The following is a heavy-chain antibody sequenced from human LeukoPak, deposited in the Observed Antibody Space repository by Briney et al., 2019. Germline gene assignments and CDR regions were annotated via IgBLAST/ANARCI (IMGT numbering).Heavy chain of an antibody. Sequence: GGSLRLSCAASGFTFSSYWMGWVRQAPGKGLEWVANIKQDGSEKYYVDSVKGRFTISRDNAKNSLYLQMNSLRAEDTAVYYCARDTNVEFVEWAPLFDYWGQGTLVTVSS. CDR1: GFTFSSYW. V-gene: IGHV3-7*01. CDR2: IKQDGSEK. CDR3: ARDTNVEFVEWAPLFDY. J-gene: IGHJ4*02. D-gene: IGHD1-26*01.